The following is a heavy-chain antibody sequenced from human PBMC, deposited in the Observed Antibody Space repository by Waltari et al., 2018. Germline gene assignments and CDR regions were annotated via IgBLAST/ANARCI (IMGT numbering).Heavy chain of an antibody. D-gene: IGHD3-10*01. J-gene: IGHJ4*02. CDR1: GYSISSGYY. Sequence: QVQLQESGPGLVKPSETLSLTCAVSGYSISSGYYWGWIRQPPGKGLEWIGSIYHSGSTYYTPSLKSRVTISVDTSKNQFSLKLSSVTAADTAVYYCATGFRLPHDYWGQGTLVTVSS. CDR3: ATGFRLPHDY. V-gene: IGHV4-38-2*01. CDR2: IYHSGST.